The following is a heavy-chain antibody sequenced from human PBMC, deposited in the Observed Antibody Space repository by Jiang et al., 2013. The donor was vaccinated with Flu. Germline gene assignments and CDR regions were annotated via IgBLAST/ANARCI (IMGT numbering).Heavy chain of an antibody. J-gene: IGHJ4*02. Sequence: SLTCTVSGGSISSSSYYWGWIRQPPGKGLEWIGSIYYSGSTYYNPSLKSRVTISVDTSKNQFSLKLSSVTAADTAVYYCARRGIILRFLEWTRDNYYFDYWGQGTLVTVSS. D-gene: IGHD3-3*01. CDR2: IYYSGST. CDR3: ARRGIILRFLEWTRDNYYFDY. CDR1: GGSISSSSYY. V-gene: IGHV4-39*01.